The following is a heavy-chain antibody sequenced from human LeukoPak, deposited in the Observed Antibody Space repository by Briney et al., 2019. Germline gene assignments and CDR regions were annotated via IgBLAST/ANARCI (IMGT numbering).Heavy chain of an antibody. J-gene: IGHJ6*03. CDR2: IIPILGIA. CDR1: VGTFSSYT. Sequence: SVKVSSKAPVGTFSSYTICWVCHAPRQGLEWMGKIIPILGIAHTAQTFQGRGTITADKSPSTAYKELNSLRSEDTAVYYSARGRMVVAPISSYYSYYYMDFWGKGTMVTVSS. D-gene: IGHD6-6*01. CDR3: ARGRMVVAPISSYYSYYYMDF. V-gene: IGHV1-69*02.